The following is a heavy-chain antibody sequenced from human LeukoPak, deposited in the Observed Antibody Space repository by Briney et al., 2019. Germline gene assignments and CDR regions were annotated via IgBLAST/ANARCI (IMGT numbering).Heavy chain of an antibody. V-gene: IGHV3-15*01. CDR1: GFSFSDAW. J-gene: IGHJ4*02. Sequence: GGSLRLSCEAPGFSFSDAWMSWVRQAPGKGLEWVGRIKSSGDGGTTDYTAPVKGRFTISRDDSRNTVFLQMNTLKTEDTAVYYCTTDGGYWGQGTLVTVSP. D-gene: IGHD2-15*01. CDR3: TTDGGY. CDR2: IKSSGDGGTT.